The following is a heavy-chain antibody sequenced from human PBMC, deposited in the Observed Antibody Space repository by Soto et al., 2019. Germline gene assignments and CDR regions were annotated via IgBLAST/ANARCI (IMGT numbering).Heavy chain of an antibody. D-gene: IGHD2-15*01. V-gene: IGHV4-34*01. CDR2: INHSGST. CDR3: ARRGIVVVVADSRTPPGWFEP. Sequence: SETLSLTCAVYGGSFSGYYWSWIRQPPGKGLEWIGEINHSGSTNYNPSLKSRVTISVDTSKNQFSLKLSSVTAADTAVYYCARRGIVVVVADSRTPPGWFEPWGQGTLVTVS. CDR1: GGSFSGYY. J-gene: IGHJ5*02.